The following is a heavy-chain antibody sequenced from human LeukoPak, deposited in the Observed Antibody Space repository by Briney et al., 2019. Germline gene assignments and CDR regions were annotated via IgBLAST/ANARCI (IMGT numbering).Heavy chain of an antibody. J-gene: IGHJ3*02. CDR2: IYSGGST. Sequence: GGSLRLSCAASGFTVSSNYMSWVRQAPGKGLEWVSVIYSGGSTYYADSVKGRFTISRGNSKNTLYLQMNSLRAEDTAVYYCARDTRSGFPDAFDIWGQGTMVTVSS. CDR3: ARDTRSGFPDAFDI. V-gene: IGHV3-53*01. D-gene: IGHD3-3*01. CDR1: GFTVSSNY.